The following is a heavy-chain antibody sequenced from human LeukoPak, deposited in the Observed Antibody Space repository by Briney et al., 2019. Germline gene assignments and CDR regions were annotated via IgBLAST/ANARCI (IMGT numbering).Heavy chain of an antibody. Sequence: GGSLRLSCAASGFTFSNAWMSWVRQAPGKGLEWVGRIKSKTDGGTTDYAAPVKGRFTISRDDSKNTLYLQMNSLRAEDTAVYYCAKGGHQDDYGDPWRQGTLVTVSS. D-gene: IGHD4-17*01. CDR1: GFTFSNAW. V-gene: IGHV3-15*01. CDR3: AKGGHQDDYGDP. J-gene: IGHJ5*02. CDR2: IKSKTDGGTT.